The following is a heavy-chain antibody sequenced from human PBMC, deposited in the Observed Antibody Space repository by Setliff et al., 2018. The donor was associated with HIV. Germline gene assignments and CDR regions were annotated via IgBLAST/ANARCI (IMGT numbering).Heavy chain of an antibody. V-gene: IGHV3-30*02. CDR2: IRSDETNK. J-gene: IGHJ6*03. CDR3: VREGSVGGRYYYYMNL. Sequence: GGSLRLSCEASGFIFSTYGMHWVRQAPGKGLEWVAFIRSDETNKYYSDSVKGRFTISRDNANNSLYLQMNSLRPEDSALYYCVREGSVGGRYYYYMNLWGKGTTVTVYS. D-gene: IGHD6-19*01. CDR1: GFIFSTYG.